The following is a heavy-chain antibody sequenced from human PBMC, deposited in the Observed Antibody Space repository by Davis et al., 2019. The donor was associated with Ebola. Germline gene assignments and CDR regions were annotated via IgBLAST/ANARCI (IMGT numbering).Heavy chain of an antibody. CDR2: ISNDGSDK. CDR3: AKDLDYGGNSNAFDI. J-gene: IGHJ3*02. CDR1: GFTFSNYA. V-gene: IGHV3-30-3*01. Sequence: GESLKISCAASGFTFSNYAMHWVRQAPGKGLEWVTLISNDGSDKYYADSVKGRFTISRDNSKNTLYLQMNSLRAEDTAVYFCAKDLDYGGNSNAFDIWGQGTMVTVSS. D-gene: IGHD4-23*01.